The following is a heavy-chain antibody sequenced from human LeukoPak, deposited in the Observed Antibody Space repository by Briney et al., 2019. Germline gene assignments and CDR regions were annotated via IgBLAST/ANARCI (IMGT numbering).Heavy chain of an antibody. J-gene: IGHJ4*02. CDR2: INPNSGGT. D-gene: IGHD3-16*02. V-gene: IGHV1-2*02. CDR1: GYTFTGYY. Sequence: ASVKVSCKASGYTFTGYYMHWVRQAPGQGLEWMGWINPNSGGTNYAQKFQGRVTMTRDTSISTAYMELSRLRYDDTAVYYCAAITFGGVIDSDYWGQGTLVTVSS. CDR3: AAITFGGVIDSDY.